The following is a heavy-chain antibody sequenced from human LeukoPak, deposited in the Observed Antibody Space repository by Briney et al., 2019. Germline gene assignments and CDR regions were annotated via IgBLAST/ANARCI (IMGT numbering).Heavy chain of an antibody. CDR2: ISSSSSYI. V-gene: IGHV3-21*04. D-gene: IGHD6-19*01. J-gene: IGHJ4*02. CDR1: GFTFSSYS. Sequence: GGSLRLSCAASGFTFSSYSMNWVRQAPGKGLEWVSSISSSSSYIYYADSVKGRFTISRDNAKNSLYLQMNSLRAEDTAVYYCARSYSSGWPRRGDYWGQGTLVTVSS. CDR3: ARSYSSGWPRRGDY.